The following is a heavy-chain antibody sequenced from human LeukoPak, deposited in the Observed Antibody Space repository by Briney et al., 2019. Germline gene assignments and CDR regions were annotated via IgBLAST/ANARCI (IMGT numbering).Heavy chain of an antibody. CDR3: ARDMGRWGAFDI. V-gene: IGHV4-39*07. Sequence: SETLSLTCTVSGGSISSSSYYWGWIRQPPGKGLEWIGSIYYSGSTYYNPSLKSRVTISVDTSKNQFSLKLSSVTAADTAVYYCARDMGRWGAFDIWGQVTMVTVSS. CDR1: GGSISSSSYY. CDR2: IYYSGST. J-gene: IGHJ3*02. D-gene: IGHD3-16*01.